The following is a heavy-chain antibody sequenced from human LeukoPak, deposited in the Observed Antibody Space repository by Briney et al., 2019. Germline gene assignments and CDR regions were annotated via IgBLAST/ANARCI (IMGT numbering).Heavy chain of an antibody. D-gene: IGHD3-3*01. J-gene: IGHJ4*02. V-gene: IGHV3-21*01. CDR3: ARDFTRYDFWSGEFASY. Sequence: MTGGSLRLSCAASGFTYSSYSMNWVRQAPGKGLEWVSSISSSSSYIYYADSVKGRFTISRDNAKNSLCLQMNSLRAEDTAVYYCARDFTRYDFWSGEFASYWGQGTLVTVSS. CDR2: ISSSSSYI. CDR1: GFTYSSYS.